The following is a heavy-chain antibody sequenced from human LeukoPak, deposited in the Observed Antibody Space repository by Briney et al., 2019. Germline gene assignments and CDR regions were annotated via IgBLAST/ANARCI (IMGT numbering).Heavy chain of an antibody. CDR1: GFTLSSYS. V-gene: IGHV3-21*01. CDR2: ISSSSSYI. Sequence: GGSLRLSCAASGFTLSSYSMTWVRQAPGKGLEWVSSISSSSSYIYYADSVKGRFTISRDNAKNSLYLQMNSLRAEDTAVYYCARDKQGGYYCSSTSCYYRNDDYFDYWGQGTLVTVSS. D-gene: IGHD2-2*01. J-gene: IGHJ4*02. CDR3: ARDKQGGYYCSSTSCYYRNDDYFDY.